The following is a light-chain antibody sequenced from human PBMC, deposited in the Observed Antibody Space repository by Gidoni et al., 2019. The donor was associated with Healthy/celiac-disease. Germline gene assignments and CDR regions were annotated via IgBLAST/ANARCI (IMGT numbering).Light chain of an antibody. V-gene: IGKV1-5*03. CDR3: KQYSSYSWT. J-gene: IGKJ1*01. CDR1: QSISSW. CDR2: KAS. Sequence: DIQRTQSPPTLSAFVGDRVTITCHASQSISSWLAWYQQKPGKAPKLLISKASTLESGFPSRFSGSGAGTEFALTISSLQPEDFATYYCKQYSSYSWTFXQXTKVEIK.